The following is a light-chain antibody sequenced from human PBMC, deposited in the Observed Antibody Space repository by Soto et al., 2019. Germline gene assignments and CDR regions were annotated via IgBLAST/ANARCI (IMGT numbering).Light chain of an antibody. CDR1: QSISSY. Sequence: DIHMTQSPSSLSASVGNRVTITCRASQSISSYLNWYQQKPGKAPKLLIYAASSLQSGVPSRLIGSGYGTNFTITVSSMQNEDFETYYCQQSYSTTITFGQGTRLEIK. V-gene: IGKV1-39*01. J-gene: IGKJ5*01. CDR2: AAS. CDR3: QQSYSTTIT.